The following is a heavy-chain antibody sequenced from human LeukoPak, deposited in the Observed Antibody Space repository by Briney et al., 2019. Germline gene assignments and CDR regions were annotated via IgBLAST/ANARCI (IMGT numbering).Heavy chain of an antibody. CDR1: GGSISSYY. D-gene: IGHD1-26*01. Sequence: SETLSLTCTVSGGSISSYYWSWLRQPAGKGLEWIGRIYTSGSTNYNPSLKSRVTMSVDTSKNQFSLKLSSVTAADTAVYYCARVVGATDRYYYYMDVWGKGTTVTISS. CDR2: IYTSGST. CDR3: ARVVGATDRYYYYMDV. J-gene: IGHJ6*03. V-gene: IGHV4-4*07.